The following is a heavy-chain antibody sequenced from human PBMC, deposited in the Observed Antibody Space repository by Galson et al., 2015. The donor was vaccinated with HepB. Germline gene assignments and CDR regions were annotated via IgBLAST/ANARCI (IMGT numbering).Heavy chain of an antibody. CDR2: IHPSDSET. CDR3: AKRTYDLLIPRWFDP. Sequence: QSGAEVKKPGESLKISCKGSGFNFATYWIGWVRRVPGRGPEWMGIIHPSDSETLYRPSFQGRVIISADKSVSTVYLQWSSLETSDSAMYYCAKRTYDLLIPRWFDPWGQGTLVTVSS. V-gene: IGHV5-51*01. D-gene: IGHD3-9*01. J-gene: IGHJ5*02. CDR1: GFNFATYW.